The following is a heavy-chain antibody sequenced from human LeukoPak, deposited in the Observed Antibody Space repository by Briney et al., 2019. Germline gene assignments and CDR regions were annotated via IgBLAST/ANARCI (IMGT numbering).Heavy chain of an antibody. CDR3: ARIPGGSGSQYDY. CDR2: ISGSGVST. J-gene: IGHJ4*02. V-gene: IGHV3-23*01. CDR1: GFTFSNYG. Sequence: GGSLRLSCAASGFTFSNYGMSWVRQAPGKGLEWVSVISGSGVSTYYADSVKGRFTISRDNSKNTLYLQMNSLRADDTAVYYCARIPGGSGSQYDYWGQGTLVIVSS. D-gene: IGHD3-10*01.